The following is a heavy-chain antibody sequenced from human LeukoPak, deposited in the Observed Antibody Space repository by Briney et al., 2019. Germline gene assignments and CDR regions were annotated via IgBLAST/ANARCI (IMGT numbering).Heavy chain of an antibody. J-gene: IGHJ6*03. CDR2: INHSGST. V-gene: IGHV4-34*01. CDR1: GGSFSGYY. Sequence: SETLSLTCAVYGGSFSGYYWSWIRQPPGKGLEWIGEINHSGSTNYNPSLKSRVTISVDTSKNQFSLKLSSVTAADTAVYYCARGVGVYSNYPTYYYYYYMDVWGKGTTVTVSS. CDR3: ARGVGVYSNYPTYYYYYYMDV. D-gene: IGHD4-11*01.